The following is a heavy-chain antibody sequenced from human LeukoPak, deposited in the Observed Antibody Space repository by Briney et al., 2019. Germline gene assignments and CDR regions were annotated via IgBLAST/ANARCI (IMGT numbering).Heavy chain of an antibody. CDR1: GFTFSSYS. D-gene: IGHD6-13*01. J-gene: IGHJ4*02. V-gene: IGHV3-21*01. CDR2: ISSSSSYI. Sequence: PGGSLRLSCAASGFTFSSYSMNWVRQAPGKGLEWVSSISSSSSYIYYADSVKGRFTISRDNAKNSLYLQMNSLRAEDTAVYYCARSLIAAAGFFDYWGQGTLVTVSS. CDR3: ARSLIAAAGFFDY.